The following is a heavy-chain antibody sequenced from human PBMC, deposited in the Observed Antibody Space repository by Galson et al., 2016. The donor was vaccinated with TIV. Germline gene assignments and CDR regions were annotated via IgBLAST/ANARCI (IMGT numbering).Heavy chain of an antibody. CDR2: ISDNGNT. CDR3: ARERRYCGNECYLKYYFGMDV. V-gene: IGHV3-66*03. Sequence: SLRLSCAASGFAFSDNYFNWVRQAPGKGLEWVSLISDNGNTNYSDFVKGRFTVFRDNSNNTAYLQMNSLRAQDTALYYCARERRYCGNECYLKYYFGMDVWGQGTKVTV. J-gene: IGHJ6*02. D-gene: IGHD2-21*01. CDR1: GFAFSDNY.